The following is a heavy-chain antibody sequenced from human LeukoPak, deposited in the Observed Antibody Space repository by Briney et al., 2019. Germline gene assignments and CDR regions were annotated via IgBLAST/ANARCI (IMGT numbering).Heavy chain of an antibody. Sequence: GGSLRLSCAASGFTFSSYGMHWVRQAPGKGLEWVAFIRYDGSNKYYADSVKGRFTISRDNSKNTLYLQMNSLRAEDTAVYYCAKDPRQGYATPVKAPIGPNYDFWSGPPHTTYYFDYWGQGTLVTVSS. J-gene: IGHJ4*02. D-gene: IGHD3-3*01. CDR2: IRYDGSNK. V-gene: IGHV3-30*02. CDR3: AKDPRQGYATPVKAPIGPNYDFWSGPPHTTYYFDY. CDR1: GFTFSSYG.